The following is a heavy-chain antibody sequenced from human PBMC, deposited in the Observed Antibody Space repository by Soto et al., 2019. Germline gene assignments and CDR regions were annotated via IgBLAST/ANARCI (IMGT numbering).Heavy chain of an antibody. V-gene: IGHV3-23*01. Sequence: LRLSCAVSGFICSSYDMSWVRQAPGKGLEWVSTILVSGSTHYEDSVKGRFTISRDTSRNTVYLQMNSLTAGDTAVYYCAKATATGGGAFEIYGQGTMVTVSS. D-gene: IGHD2-8*02. J-gene: IGHJ3*02. CDR1: GFICSSYD. CDR2: ILVSGST. CDR3: AKATATGGGAFEI.